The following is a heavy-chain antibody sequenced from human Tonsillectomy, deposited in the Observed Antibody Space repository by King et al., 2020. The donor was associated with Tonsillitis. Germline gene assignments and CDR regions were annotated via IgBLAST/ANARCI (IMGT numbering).Heavy chain of an antibody. Sequence: VQLVESGGGLVKPGGSLRLSCAASGFTFNYAWMNWVRQAPGKGLEWVGRIKSKFSGETTDYAAPVKGRFTISRDDSRNTLYLQMNSLKIEDTAVYYCVAVVTGTPENHDGDGGGQGALVTVSS. V-gene: IGHV3-15*07. CDR3: VAVVTGTPENHDGDG. CDR1: GFTFNYAW. CDR2: IKSKFSGETT. D-gene: IGHD1/OR15-1a*01. J-gene: IGHJ4*02.